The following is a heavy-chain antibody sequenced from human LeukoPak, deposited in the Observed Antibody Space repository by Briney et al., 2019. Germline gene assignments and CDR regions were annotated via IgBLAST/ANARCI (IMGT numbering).Heavy chain of an antibody. CDR3: ARENGGDCYSAGIYCYYYYGMDV. CDR2: ISSSSSTI. V-gene: IGHV3-48*01. D-gene: IGHD2-21*02. J-gene: IGHJ6*02. CDR1: GFTFSNFW. Sequence: QPGGSLRLSCAASGFTFSNFWMSWVRQAPGKGLEWVSYISSSSSTIYYADSVKGRFTISRDNAKNSLYLQMNSLRAEDTAVYYCARENGGDCYSAGIYCYYYYGMDVWGQGITVTVSS.